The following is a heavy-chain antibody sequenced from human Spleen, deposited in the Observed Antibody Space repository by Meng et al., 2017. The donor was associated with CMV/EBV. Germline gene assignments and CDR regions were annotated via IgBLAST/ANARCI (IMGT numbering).Heavy chain of an antibody. Sequence: SGPTLVKPTQTLTLTCTFSGFSLTTSEMCASWIRQPPGKALEWLARIDWGDDKFCSTSLKTRLTISKDTSKNQVVLTMTNMDPVDTATYYCAKDHNQWELKGGAFDIWGQGTMVTVSS. V-gene: IGHV2-70*17. D-gene: IGHD1-26*01. CDR3: AKDHNQWELKGGAFDI. CDR1: GFSLTTSEMC. CDR2: IDWGDDK. J-gene: IGHJ3*02.